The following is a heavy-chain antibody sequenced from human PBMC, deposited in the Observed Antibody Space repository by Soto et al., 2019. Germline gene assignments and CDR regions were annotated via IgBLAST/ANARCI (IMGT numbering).Heavy chain of an antibody. J-gene: IGHJ4*02. V-gene: IGHV3-33*01. CDR2: IWYDGSNK. D-gene: IGHD6-6*01. CDR1: GFTFSSYG. CDR3: ARVPSSSSGDITYSSDY. Sequence: QVQLVESGGGVVQPGRSLRLSCAASGFTFSSYGMHWVRQAPGKGLEWVAVIWYDGSNKYYADSVKGRFTISRDNSKNTLYLQMNSLRAEDTAVYYCARVPSSSSGDITYSSDYWGQGTLVTVSS.